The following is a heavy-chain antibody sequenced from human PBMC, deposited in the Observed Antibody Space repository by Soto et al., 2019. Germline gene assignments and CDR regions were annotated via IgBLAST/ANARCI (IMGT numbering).Heavy chain of an antibody. CDR3: AKELYIRAGDRLDV. CDR1: GFTFGNFA. V-gene: IGHV3-23*01. D-gene: IGHD3-16*01. CDR2: ISGSGGST. Sequence: GGSLRLSCSASGFTFGNFAIGWVRQAPGKGLEWVSVISGSGGSTNYADSVRGRITISRDNSKNRLYLQMNSLRAEDKALYYCAKELYIRAGDRLDVWGQGTPVTVSS. J-gene: IGHJ6*02.